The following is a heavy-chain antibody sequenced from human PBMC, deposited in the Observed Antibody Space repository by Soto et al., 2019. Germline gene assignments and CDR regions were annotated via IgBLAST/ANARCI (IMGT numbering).Heavy chain of an antibody. J-gene: IGHJ4*02. CDR2: IYDSGST. D-gene: IGHD6-19*01. Sequence: LETLSLTCTVSGGSIGSSSYYWGWIRQPPGKGLEWIGSIYDSGSTYSNPSLKSRLTTSLDTSKNQFSLKLTSVTAADTAVYYCARHGYTSGRTYFDYWGQGTLVTVSS. CDR3: ARHGYTSGRTYFDY. CDR1: GGSIGSSSYY. V-gene: IGHV4-39*01.